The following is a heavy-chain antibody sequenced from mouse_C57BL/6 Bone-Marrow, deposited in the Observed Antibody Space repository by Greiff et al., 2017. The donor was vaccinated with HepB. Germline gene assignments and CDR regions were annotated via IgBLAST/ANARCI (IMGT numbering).Heavy chain of an antibody. CDR1: GFTFSDYY. Sequence: DVHLVESGGGLVQPGGSLKLSCAASGFTFSDYYMYWVRQTPEKRLEWVAYISNGGGSTYYPDTVKGRFTISRDNAKNTLYLQMSRLKSEDTAMYYCARADGYDGFDYWGQGTTLTVSS. J-gene: IGHJ2*01. CDR2: ISNGGGST. CDR3: ARADGYDGFDY. V-gene: IGHV5-12*01. D-gene: IGHD2-2*01.